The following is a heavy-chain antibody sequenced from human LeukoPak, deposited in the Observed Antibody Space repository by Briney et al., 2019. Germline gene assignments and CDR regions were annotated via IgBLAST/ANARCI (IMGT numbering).Heavy chain of an antibody. J-gene: IGHJ4*02. V-gene: IGHV3-48*03. CDR1: GFTFSSYE. CDR3: ARGSIAVAGPLSFDY. Sequence: PGGSLRLSCAASGFTFSSYEMNWVRQAPGKGLEWVSYISSSGSTIYYADSVKGRFTISRDNSKNTLYLQMNSLRAEDTAVYYCARGSIAVAGPLSFDYWGQGTLVTVSS. D-gene: IGHD6-19*01. CDR2: ISSSGSTI.